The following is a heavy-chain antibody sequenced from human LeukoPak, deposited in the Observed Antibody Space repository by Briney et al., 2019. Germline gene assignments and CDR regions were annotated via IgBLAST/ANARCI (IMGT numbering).Heavy chain of an antibody. CDR2: ISNSGHSI. J-gene: IGHJ4*02. V-gene: IGHV3-48*04. CDR3: ARARGAGPGAHFDY. CDR1: GFTFSTYS. Sequence: PGGSLRLSCAASGFTFSTYSMNWVRQAPGRGLEWISYISNSGHSIFYADSVKGRFTISRDNAKNSLFLQMSNLRAEDTAVYYCARARGAGPGAHFDYWGQGTLVTVSS. D-gene: IGHD3-10*01.